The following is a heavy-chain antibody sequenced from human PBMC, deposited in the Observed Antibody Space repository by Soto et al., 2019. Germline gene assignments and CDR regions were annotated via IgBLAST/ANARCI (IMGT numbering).Heavy chain of an antibody. D-gene: IGHD3-10*01. V-gene: IGHV3-23*01. CDR2: ISCGGDTT. CDR3: AKGRGGSGSLTPRVDF. CDR1: GFTFNNYA. J-gene: IGHJ4*02. Sequence: EVQLLESGGGLVQPGGSLRLSCAASGFTFNNYAMTWVRQAPGKWLEWVSAISCGGDTTSYADSVKGRFTVSRDGSKNTLYLQMSSLRAEDTALYYCAKGRGGSGSLTPRVDFWGQGTLVTVSS.